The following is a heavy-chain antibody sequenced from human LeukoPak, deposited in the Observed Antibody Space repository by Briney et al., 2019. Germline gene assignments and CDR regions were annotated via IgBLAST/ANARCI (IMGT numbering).Heavy chain of an antibody. V-gene: IGHV3-23*01. CDR2: ISGSGGST. J-gene: IGHJ4*02. CDR3: AKDQSTSWAKTLFDY. Sequence: GGSLRLSCAASGFTFSSYAMSWVRQAPGKGLEWVSAISGSGGSTYYADSVKGRFTISRDNSKNTLYLQMNSLRVDDTALYYCAKDQSTSWAKTLFDYWGQGTLVTVSS. CDR1: GFTFSSYA. D-gene: IGHD7-27*01.